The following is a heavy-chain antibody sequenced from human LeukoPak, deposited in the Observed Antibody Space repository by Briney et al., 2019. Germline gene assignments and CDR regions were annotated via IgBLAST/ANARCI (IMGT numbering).Heavy chain of an antibody. J-gene: IGHJ4*02. Sequence: SETLSLNCSVPGDSIKRLSYYWGWIRQPPGKGLEWIWSAYYSGSASYNPSLKSRLTISVDTSKSQFSLHLTSVTTADTAVYYCARFRTLYPGMAMNWGQGSLVIVSS. V-gene: IGHV4-39*07. CDR1: GDSIKRLSYY. CDR3: ARFRTLYPGMAMN. CDR2: AYYSGSA. D-gene: IGHD3/OR15-3a*01.